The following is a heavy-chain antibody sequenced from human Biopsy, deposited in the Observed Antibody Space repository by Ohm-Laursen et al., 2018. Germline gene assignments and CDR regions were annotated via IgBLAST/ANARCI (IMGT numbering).Heavy chain of an antibody. Sequence: SLRLSCTASGFTFKNYNMNWVRQAPGKGLECVSVINGSGGSTYYADPVKGRFTISRDNSKNTLYLQMNSLRAEDTAMYYCARDLYDFCGGCPFDPGGQGTLVTVS. CDR1: GFTFKNYN. J-gene: IGHJ5*02. D-gene: IGHD3-3*01. V-gene: IGHV3-23*01. CDR3: ARDLYDFCGGCPFDP. CDR2: INGSGGST.